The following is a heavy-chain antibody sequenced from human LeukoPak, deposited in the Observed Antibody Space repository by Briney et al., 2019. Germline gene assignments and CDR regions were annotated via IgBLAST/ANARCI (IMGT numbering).Heavy chain of an antibody. Sequence: PGGSLRLSCAASGFIFSSYAIHWVRQAPGKGLEWVAVISYDGSNKYYADSVKGRFTISRDNSKNTLYLQMNSLRAEDTAVYYCARDLGHCSSTSCPRPWHFDYWGQGTLVTVSS. V-gene: IGHV3-30*04. CDR2: ISYDGSNK. CDR3: ARDLGHCSSTSCPRPWHFDY. CDR1: GFIFSSYA. D-gene: IGHD2-2*01. J-gene: IGHJ4*02.